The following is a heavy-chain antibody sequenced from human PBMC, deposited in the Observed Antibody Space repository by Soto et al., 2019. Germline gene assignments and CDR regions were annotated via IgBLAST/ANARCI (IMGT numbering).Heavy chain of an antibody. CDR2: IYPGDSET. D-gene: IGHD1-1*01. Sequence: PGESLKISCKASGYTFATYWIGWVRQLPGKGLEWIGIIYPGDSETRYNPPFEGQVTMSADRSTNTAYLQWSSVKASDTAIYFCARVRPTPTSGGNGDYLGPGTLVTAPQ. V-gene: IGHV5-51*01. J-gene: IGHJ4*02. CDR1: GYTFATYW. CDR3: ARVRPTPTSGGNGDY.